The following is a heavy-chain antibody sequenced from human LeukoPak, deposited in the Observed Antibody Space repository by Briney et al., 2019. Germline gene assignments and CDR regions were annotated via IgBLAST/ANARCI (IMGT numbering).Heavy chain of an antibody. J-gene: IGHJ4*02. Sequence: ASVKVSCKASGYTFTSYDINWVRQATGQGLEWMGRMNPNSGNTGYAQKFQGRVTMTRNTSISTAYMELSSLRSEDTAVYYCARVYVAVAAMGYWGQGTLVTVSS. CDR3: ARVYVAVAAMGY. V-gene: IGHV1-8*01. D-gene: IGHD6-19*01. CDR1: GYTFTSYD. CDR2: MNPNSGNT.